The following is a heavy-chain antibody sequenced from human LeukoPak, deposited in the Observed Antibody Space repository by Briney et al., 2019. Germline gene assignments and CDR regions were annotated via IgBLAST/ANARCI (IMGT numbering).Heavy chain of an antibody. CDR1: GLTFSSYA. V-gene: IGHV3-23*01. J-gene: IGHJ4*02. D-gene: IGHD3-22*01. Sequence: GSLRLSCAASGLTFSSYAMSWVRQAPGKGLEWVSRISFSGGSRHDADSVKGRFTISRDNSKNTLYLQMNSLRAEDTAIYYCAKQNDSSGSFFDYWGQGTLVTVSS. CDR2: ISFSGGSR. CDR3: AKQNDSSGSFFDY.